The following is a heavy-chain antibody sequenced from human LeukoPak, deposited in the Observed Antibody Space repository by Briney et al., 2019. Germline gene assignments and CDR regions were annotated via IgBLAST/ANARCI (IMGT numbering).Heavy chain of an antibody. CDR1: GASMSDHS. V-gene: IGHV4-59*11. J-gene: IGHJ6*03. CDR2: IDDTGFT. CDR3: ARGTTVATRHYYSYYMDA. Sequence: SETLSLTCSVSGASMSDHSWSWIRQPPGKGLEWIENIDDTGFTNDNPSLKSRVTSSIDTSKNQFSLRLTSVTAADTAVYYCARGTTVATRHYYSYYMDAWGRGTTVTVSS. D-gene: IGHD4-23*01.